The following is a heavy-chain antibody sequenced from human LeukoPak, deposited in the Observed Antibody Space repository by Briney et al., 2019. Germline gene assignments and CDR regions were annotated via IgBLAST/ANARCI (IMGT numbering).Heavy chain of an antibody. CDR3: ATGFRSSSSWPPHTDYYNYMDV. Sequence: ASVKVSCKVSGYTLTELSMHWVRQAPGKGLEWMGGFDPEDGETIYAQKFQGRVTMTEDTSTDTAYMELSSLRSEDTAVYYCATGFRSSSSWPPHTDYYNYMDVWGKGTTVTVSS. CDR1: GYTLTELS. V-gene: IGHV1-24*01. CDR2: FDPEDGET. D-gene: IGHD6-13*01. J-gene: IGHJ6*03.